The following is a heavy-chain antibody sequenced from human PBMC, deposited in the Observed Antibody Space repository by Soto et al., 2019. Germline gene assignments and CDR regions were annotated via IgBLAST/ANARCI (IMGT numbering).Heavy chain of an antibody. J-gene: IGHJ4*02. V-gene: IGHV4-30-4*01. D-gene: IGHD2-21*02. CDR2: IYYSGST. Sequence: SETLSLTCTVSGGSISSGDYYLSLIRQPPGKGLEWIGYIYYSGSTYYNPSLKSRVTISVDTSKNQFSLKLSSVTAADTAVYYCARANDYYFDYWGQGTLVTVSS. CDR3: ARANDYYFDY. CDR1: GGSISSGDYY.